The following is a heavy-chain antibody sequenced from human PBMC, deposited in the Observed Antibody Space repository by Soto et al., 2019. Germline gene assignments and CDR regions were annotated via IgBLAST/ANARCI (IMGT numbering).Heavy chain of an antibody. CDR1: GYTFTSNY. CDR3: ARGPGAGDPDYSYYGMYV. Sequence: QVQLVQSGADVKKPGASMKVSCKASGYTFTSNYIHWVRQAPGQGLEWMGIIDPSGDSTTYAQSFPGRLTMTRDTSTSKFYMQLRSLRSEDTAVYYCARGPGAGDPDYSYYGMYVWGQGTTVTVSS. D-gene: IGHD4-17*01. V-gene: IGHV1-46*03. CDR2: IDPSGDST. J-gene: IGHJ6*02.